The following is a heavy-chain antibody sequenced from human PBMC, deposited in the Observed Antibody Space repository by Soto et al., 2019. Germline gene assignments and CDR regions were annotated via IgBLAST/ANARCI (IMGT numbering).Heavy chain of an antibody. D-gene: IGHD1-1*01. V-gene: IGHV3-23*01. CDR3: AKERPRRTSGYFFEY. Sequence: EVQLLESGGKLVQPGGSLTLSCAASGFTFSTYAMAWVRQAPGKGLEWVSGVSASGLNTDYADPVTGRFYISRDNSKNTVSLHMNSLRAEDTALYYCAKERPRRTSGYFFEYWGQGTPVTVSS. J-gene: IGHJ4*02. CDR2: VSASGLNT. CDR1: GFTFSTYA.